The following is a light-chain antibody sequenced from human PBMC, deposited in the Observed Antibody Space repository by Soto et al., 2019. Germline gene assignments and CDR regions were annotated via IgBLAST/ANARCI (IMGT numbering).Light chain of an antibody. Sequence: DIVLTQSPDSLAVSLGERATINCKSSQSVLYSANNKNYLAWYQQKPGQPPTLLIYWASTRESGVPDRFSGSGSGTDFTLTISSLQAEDVAVYYCQQYYSTPPTFGQGPKLEIK. V-gene: IGKV4-1*01. CDR1: QSVLYSANNKNY. J-gene: IGKJ2*01. CDR3: QQYYSTPPT. CDR2: WAS.